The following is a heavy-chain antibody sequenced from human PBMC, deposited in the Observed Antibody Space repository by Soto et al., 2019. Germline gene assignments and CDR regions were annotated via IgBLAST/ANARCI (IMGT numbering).Heavy chain of an antibody. CDR1: GFDLDRLA. CDR2: ISGGGVNT. V-gene: IGHV3-23*01. Sequence: EMQLSESGGGFIQPGGSLRLSCAASGFDLDRLAINWVRQAPGEGLEWVSSISGGGVNTYYADSVKGRFTITRDTIKNTVFRQMNTLRVEDTAVYYCVKDQTGDLVWYFNLWGRGTLVTVSS. CDR3: VKDQTGDLVWYFNL. J-gene: IGHJ2*01. D-gene: IGHD2-21*01.